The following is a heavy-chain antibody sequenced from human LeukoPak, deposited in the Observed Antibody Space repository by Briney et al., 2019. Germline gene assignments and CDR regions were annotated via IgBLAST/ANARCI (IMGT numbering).Heavy chain of an antibody. CDR2: ISSSSYI. J-gene: IGHJ4*02. CDR3: ARSLYFDY. CDR1: GFTFSNYA. V-gene: IGHV3-21*01. Sequence: GGSLRLSCAASGFTFSNYAMSWVRQAPGKGLEWVSSISSSSYIYYADSVKGRFTISRDNAKNSLYLQMNSLRAEDTAVYYCARSLYFDYWGQGTLVTVSS.